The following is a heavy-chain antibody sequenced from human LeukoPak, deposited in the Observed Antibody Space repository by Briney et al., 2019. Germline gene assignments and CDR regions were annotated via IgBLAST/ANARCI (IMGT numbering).Heavy chain of an antibody. CDR3: ARDGSSWYHHYYYYGMDV. CDR1: GYSINSGYY. Sequence: SETLSLTCAVSGYSINSGYYWGWIRQPPGKGLEWIDSIYHSGSTYYNPSLKSRVTISVDTSKNQFSLKLSSVTAADTAVYYCARDGSSWYHHYYYYGMDVWGKGTTVTVSS. J-gene: IGHJ6*04. V-gene: IGHV4-38-2*02. D-gene: IGHD6-13*01. CDR2: IYHSGST.